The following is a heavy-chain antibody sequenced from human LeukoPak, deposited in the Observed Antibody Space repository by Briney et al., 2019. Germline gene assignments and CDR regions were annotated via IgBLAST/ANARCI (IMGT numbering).Heavy chain of an antibody. V-gene: IGHV1-2*04. Sequence: ASVKVSCKASGYTFTGYYIHWVRQAPGQGLVWMGWINPNSGGTNCAQKFQGWVTMTRDTSISTAYMELSRLRSDDTAVYYCARGNMVRGVYNWFDPWGQGTLVTVSS. J-gene: IGHJ5*02. CDR3: ARGNMVRGVYNWFDP. CDR2: INPNSGGT. CDR1: GYTFTGYY. D-gene: IGHD3-10*01.